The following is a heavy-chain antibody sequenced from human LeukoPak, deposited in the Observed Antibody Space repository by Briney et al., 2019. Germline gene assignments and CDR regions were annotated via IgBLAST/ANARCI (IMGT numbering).Heavy chain of an antibody. CDR3: ARAHSSGRGYYFDY. J-gene: IGHJ4*02. CDR2: IYTSGST. V-gene: IGHV4-61*02. D-gene: IGHD6-19*01. CDR1: GGSISSGSYY. Sequence: PSQTLSLTCTVSGGSISSGSYYWSWIRQPAGKGLEWIGRIYTSGSTNYNPSLKSRVTISVDTSKNQFSLKLSSVTAADTAVYYCARAHSSGRGYYFDYWGQGTLVTVSS.